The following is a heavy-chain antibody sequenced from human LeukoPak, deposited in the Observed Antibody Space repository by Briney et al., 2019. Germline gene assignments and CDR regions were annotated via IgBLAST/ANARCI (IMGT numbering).Heavy chain of an antibody. CDR3: ARSHSSGYSFGY. V-gene: IGHV4-31*03. J-gene: IGHJ4*02. Sequence: SQTLSLTCTVSGGSISSGGYYWSWIRQHPGKGLEWIGYIYYSGSTYYNPSLKSRVTISVDTSKNQFSLKLSSVTAGDTAIYYCARSHSSGYSFGYWGQGTLVTVSS. D-gene: IGHD3-22*01. CDR2: IYYSGST. CDR1: GGSISSGGYY.